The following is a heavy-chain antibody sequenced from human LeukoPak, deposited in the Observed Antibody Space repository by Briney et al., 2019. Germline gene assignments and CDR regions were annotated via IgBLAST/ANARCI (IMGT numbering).Heavy chain of an antibody. CDR1: GGSISSYY. D-gene: IGHD4-17*01. V-gene: IGHV4-59*12. Sequence: SETLSLTCTVSGGSISSYYWSWIRQPPGKGLEWIGYIYYSGSTNYNPSLKSRVTISVDTSKNQFSLKLSSVTAADTAVYYCARLSTVTTSFDYWGQGTLVTVYS. CDR3: ARLSTVTTSFDY. J-gene: IGHJ4*02. CDR2: IYYSGST.